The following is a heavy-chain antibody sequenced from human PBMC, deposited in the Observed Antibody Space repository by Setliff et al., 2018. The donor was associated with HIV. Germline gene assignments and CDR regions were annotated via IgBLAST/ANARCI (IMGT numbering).Heavy chain of an antibody. Sequence: ASVKVSCKVSGYTLTELSMHWVRQAPGNGLEWMGGFDPEDGETIYAQKFQGRVTMTEDTSTDTAYMELSSLRSEDTAVYYCASIAVANDAFDIWGQGTMVTVSS. D-gene: IGHD6-19*01. CDR2: FDPEDGET. J-gene: IGHJ3*02. V-gene: IGHV1-24*01. CDR3: ASIAVANDAFDI. CDR1: GYTLTELS.